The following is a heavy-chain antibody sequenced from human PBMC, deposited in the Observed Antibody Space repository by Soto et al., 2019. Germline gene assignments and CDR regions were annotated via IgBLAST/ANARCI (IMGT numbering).Heavy chain of an antibody. CDR3: ARVGYYYGSGSYLYYYYYYMDV. CDR1: GGSFSGYY. V-gene: IGHV4-34*01. J-gene: IGHJ6*03. D-gene: IGHD3-10*01. Sequence: QVQLQQWGAGLSKPSETLSLTCAVYGGSFSGYYWSWIRQPPGKGLEWIGEINHSGSTNYNPSLKSRVTISVDTSKNQFSLKLSSVTAADTAVYYCARVGYYYGSGSYLYYYYYYMDVWGKGTTVTVSS. CDR2: INHSGST.